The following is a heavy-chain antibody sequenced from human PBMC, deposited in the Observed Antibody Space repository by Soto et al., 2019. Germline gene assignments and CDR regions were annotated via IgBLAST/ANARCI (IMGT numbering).Heavy chain of an antibody. D-gene: IGHD3-9*01. J-gene: IGHJ3*02. Sequence: TLSLTCTVSGGSISSGGYYWSWIRQHPGKGLEWIGYIYYSGSTYYNPSLKSRVTISVDTSKNQFSLKLSSVTAADTAVYYCARDQRYFDWSSDAFDIWVQGTMVTVSS. CDR3: ARDQRYFDWSSDAFDI. CDR1: GGSISSGGYY. CDR2: IYYSGST. V-gene: IGHV4-31*03.